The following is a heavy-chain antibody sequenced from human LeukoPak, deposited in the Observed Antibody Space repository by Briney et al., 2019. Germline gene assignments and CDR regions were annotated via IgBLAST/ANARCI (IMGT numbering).Heavy chain of an antibody. D-gene: IGHD1-26*01. J-gene: IGHJ6*02. CDR1: GYTFTSYA. CDR2: INAGNGNT. Sequence: ASVKVSCKASGYTFTSYAMHWVRQAPGQRLEWMGWINAGNGNTKYSQKFQGRVTITRDTSASTAYMELSSLRSEDTAVYYCAILPTVRGFCGSYPYYYYGMDVWGQGTTVTVSS. V-gene: IGHV1-3*01. CDR3: AILPTVRGFCGSYPYYYYGMDV.